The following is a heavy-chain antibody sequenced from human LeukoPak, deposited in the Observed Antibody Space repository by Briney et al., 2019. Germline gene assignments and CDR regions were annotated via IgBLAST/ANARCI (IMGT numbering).Heavy chain of an antibody. D-gene: IGHD6-13*01. V-gene: IGHV5-51*01. CDR2: IYPGDSDT. Sequence: GESLKISCKGSGYRFTSYWIGWVRQMPGKGLGWMGIIYPGDSDTRYSPSFQGQVTISADKSISTAYLQWSSLKASDTAIYYCARLKQGGAAAGAYWGQGTLVTVSS. J-gene: IGHJ4*02. CDR1: GYRFTSYW. CDR3: ARLKQGGAAAGAY.